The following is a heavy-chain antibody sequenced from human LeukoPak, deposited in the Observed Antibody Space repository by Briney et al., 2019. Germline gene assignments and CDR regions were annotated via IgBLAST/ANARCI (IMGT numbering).Heavy chain of an antibody. D-gene: IGHD5-18*01. J-gene: IGHJ4*02. Sequence: SQTLSLTCTVSGGSISSGDYYWSWIRQPPGKGLEWIRYIYYSGSTYYNPSLKSRVTISVDTSKNQFSLKLSSVTAADTAVYYCARDGDTAPFDYWGQGTLVTVSS. V-gene: IGHV4-30-4*01. CDR1: GGSISSGDYY. CDR3: ARDGDTAPFDY. CDR2: IYYSGST.